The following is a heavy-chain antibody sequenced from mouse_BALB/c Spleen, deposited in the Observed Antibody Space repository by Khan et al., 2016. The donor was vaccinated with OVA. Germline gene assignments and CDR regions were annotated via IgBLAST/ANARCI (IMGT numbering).Heavy chain of an antibody. CDR3: ARTGGNWYWDFDD. CDR2: VSSGSSTI. CDR1: GFTFSSFG. D-gene: IGHD2-1*01. V-gene: IGHV5-17*02. J-gene: IGHJ1*01. Sequence: EVELVESGGGLVQPGGSRKLSCAASGFTFSSFGMHWVRQAPEKGLEWVAYVSSGSSTIYYADTVKGRFTISRDIPKNTLFLQMTSLRSEDTAMXYWARTGGNWYWDFDDGGAGTSVTVSS.